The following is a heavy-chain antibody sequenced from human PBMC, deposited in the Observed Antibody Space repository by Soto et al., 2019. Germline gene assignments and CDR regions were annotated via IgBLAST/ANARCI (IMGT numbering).Heavy chain of an antibody. CDR1: GFTFSRNG. Sequence: QVQLVESGGGVVQPGRSLRLSCAASGFTFSRNGMHWVRQAPGKGLEWVAVISYDGSNKYDGDSVKGRFTISRDNSKNTLYLQMHSLTGEDTAVYYCAKEKVPISRSVVDYWGQGTLVTVSS. V-gene: IGHV3-30*18. CDR3: AKEKVPISRSVVDY. D-gene: IGHD3-3*01. J-gene: IGHJ4*02. CDR2: ISYDGSNK.